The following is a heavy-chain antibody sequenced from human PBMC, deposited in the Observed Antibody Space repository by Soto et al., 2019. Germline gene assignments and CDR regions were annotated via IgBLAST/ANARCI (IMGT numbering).Heavy chain of an antibody. Sequence: TRCLTCAVSGGSISRGGYSWSWNRQPPGKGLEWIGYIYHSGRTYYNPSLKSRVTISVDRSKNQFSLKLSSVTAADTAVYYCARVPGPWGQGTLVTVSS. CDR2: IYHSGRT. CDR1: GGSISRGGYS. CDR3: ARVPGP. V-gene: IGHV4-30-2*01. J-gene: IGHJ5*02.